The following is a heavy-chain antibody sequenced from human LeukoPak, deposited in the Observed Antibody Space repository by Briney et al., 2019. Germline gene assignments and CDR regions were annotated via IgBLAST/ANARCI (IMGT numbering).Heavy chain of an antibody. CDR2: ISAYNGNT. Sequence: ASVKVSCKASGYTFTSYGISWVRQAPGQGLEWMGWISAYNGNTNYAQKLQGRVTMTTDTSTSTAYMELRSLRSGDTAVYYCASTSYGYFEGLHDAFDIWGQETMVTVCS. D-gene: IGHD5-18*01. J-gene: IGHJ3*02. CDR1: GYTFTSYG. V-gene: IGHV1-18*01. CDR3: ASTSYGYFEGLHDAFDI.